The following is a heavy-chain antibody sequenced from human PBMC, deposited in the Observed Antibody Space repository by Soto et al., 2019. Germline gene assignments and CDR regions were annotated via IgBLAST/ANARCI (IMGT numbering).Heavy chain of an antibody. CDR1: GFSVTDHY. V-gene: IGHV3-53*01. CDR3: ARSFNDWTTYFDY. J-gene: IGHJ4*02. Sequence: EGSLRLSCAASGFSVTDHYMTWVRQAPGKGLEWVSVLDTGGSAYYGDSVKGRFTISRDSSTNTLYLQMNSLKVGDTAFYFCARSFNDWTTYFDYWSEGTLVTVS. CDR2: LDTGGSA. D-gene: IGHD3-9*01.